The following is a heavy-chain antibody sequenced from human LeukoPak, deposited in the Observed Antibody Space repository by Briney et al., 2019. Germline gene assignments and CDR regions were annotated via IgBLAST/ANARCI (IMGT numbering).Heavy chain of an antibody. J-gene: IGHJ4*02. CDR2: IKQDGSEK. CDR3: WGFGALLQIDY. Sequence: PGGSLRLSCAASGFTFSSYWMSWVRQAPGKGLEGVANIKQDGSEKYYVDSVKGRFTISRDNAKNSLYLQMNSLRAEDTAVYYCWGFGALLQIDYWGQGSLVTVSS. D-gene: IGHD3-10*01. CDR1: GFTFSSYW. V-gene: IGHV3-7*01.